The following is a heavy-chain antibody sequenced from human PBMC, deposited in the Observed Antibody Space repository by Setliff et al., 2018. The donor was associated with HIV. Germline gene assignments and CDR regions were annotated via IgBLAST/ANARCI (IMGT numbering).Heavy chain of an antibody. J-gene: IGHJ4*02. D-gene: IGHD7-27*01. Sequence: GGSLRLSCAASGITVSSNYMTWVRQAPGKGLEWVSVIYTGGSTFYADSVKGRFTISRDNSKNTLYLQMNSLRAEDTAVYYCARQGNWEFDYWGQGTLVTVSS. CDR1: GITVSSNY. CDR2: IYTGGST. V-gene: IGHV3-66*02. CDR3: ARQGNWEFDY.